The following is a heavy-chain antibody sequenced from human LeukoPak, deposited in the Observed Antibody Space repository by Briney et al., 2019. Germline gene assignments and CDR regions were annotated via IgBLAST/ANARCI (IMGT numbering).Heavy chain of an antibody. CDR2: VDPEDGET. CDR3: ATVTTYSGY. V-gene: IGHV1-69-2*01. D-gene: IGHD6-13*01. CDR1: GYTFTDYY. J-gene: IGHJ4*02. Sequence: GASVEVSCKVSGYTFTDYYMHWVQQAPGKGLEWMGLVDPEDGETIFAEKFQGRVTITADTSTDTAYMELSSLRSEDTAVYYCATVTTYSGYWGQGTLVTVSS.